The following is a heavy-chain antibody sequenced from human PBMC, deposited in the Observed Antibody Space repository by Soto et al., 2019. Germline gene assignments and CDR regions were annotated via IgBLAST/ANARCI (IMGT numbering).Heavy chain of an antibody. V-gene: IGHV3-64D*06. CDR1: GFTFSNYA. CDR2: ITSDGDST. Sequence: PGGSLRLSCSVSGFTFSNYAMHWVRQAPGKGLEYVSGITSDGDSTWHADSVKDRFTISRDNSKNTLFLQMSSLRVADTAIYFCVKGNQLLRYYFEFWGTGPLVTVAS. CDR3: VKGNQLLRYYFEF. J-gene: IGHJ4*01. D-gene: IGHD2-15*01.